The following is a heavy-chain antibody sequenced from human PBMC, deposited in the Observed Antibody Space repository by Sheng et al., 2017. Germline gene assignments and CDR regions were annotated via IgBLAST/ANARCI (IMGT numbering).Heavy chain of an antibody. J-gene: IGHJ2*01. CDR3: ARGGIAARRFSGYFDL. CDR1: GYSISSGYY. D-gene: IGHD6-6*01. Sequence: QVQLQESGPGLVKPSETLSLTCAVSGYSISSGYYWGWIRQPPGKGLEWIGSIYHSGSTYYNPSLKSRVTISVDTSKNQFSLKLSSVTAADTAVYYCARGGIAARRFSGYFDLWGRGTWSL. V-gene: IGHV4-38-2*01. CDR2: IYHSGST.